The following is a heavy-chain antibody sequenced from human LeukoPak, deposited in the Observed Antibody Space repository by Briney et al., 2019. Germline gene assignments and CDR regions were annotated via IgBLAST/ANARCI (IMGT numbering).Heavy chain of an antibody. D-gene: IGHD6-13*01. CDR3: ARDSGYSSSWYGTFDY. Sequence: SSVKVSCKASGGTFSSYAISWVRQAPGQGLGWMGRIIPILGIANYAQKLQGRVTITADKSTSTAYMELSSLRSEDTAVYYCARDSGYSSSWYGTFDYWGQGTLVTVSS. J-gene: IGHJ4*02. CDR1: GGTFSSYA. CDR2: IIPILGIA. V-gene: IGHV1-69*04.